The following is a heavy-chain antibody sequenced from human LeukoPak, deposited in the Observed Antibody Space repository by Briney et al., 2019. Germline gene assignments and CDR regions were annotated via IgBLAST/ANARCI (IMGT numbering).Heavy chain of an antibody. V-gene: IGHV1-18*01. CDR1: GYTFTTYG. J-gene: IGHJ5*02. Sequence: ASVKVSCKASGYTFTTYGISWMQQAPGQGLEWMGWISAYNGETKYAQKLQGRVTMTTETPTSTAYMELRSLRYDDTAVYYCARDLVAARPGWFDPWGQGTLVTVSS. CDR2: ISAYNGET. D-gene: IGHD6-6*01. CDR3: ARDLVAARPGWFDP.